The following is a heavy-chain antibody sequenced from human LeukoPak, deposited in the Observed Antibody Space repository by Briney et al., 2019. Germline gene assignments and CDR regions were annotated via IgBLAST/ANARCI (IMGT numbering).Heavy chain of an antibody. J-gene: IGHJ4*02. CDR2: INHSGST. V-gene: IGHV4-34*01. CDR1: GGSFSGYY. CDR3: ARLIRSPISSWYPGRSSYFDY. Sequence: PSETLSLTCAVYGGSFSGYYWSWIRQPPGKGLEWIGEINHSGSTNYNPSLKSRVTISVDTSKNQFSLKLSSVTAADTAVYYCARLIRSPISSWYPGRSSYFDYWGQGTLVTVSS. D-gene: IGHD6-13*01.